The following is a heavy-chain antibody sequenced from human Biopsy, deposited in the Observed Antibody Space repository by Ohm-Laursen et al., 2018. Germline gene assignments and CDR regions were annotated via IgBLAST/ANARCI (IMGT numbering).Heavy chain of an antibody. CDR2: ISHDGSVK. V-gene: IGHV3-30*18. CDR1: GFTFSSYG. Sequence: SLRLSCSASGFTFSSYGMQWVRQAPGKGLEWVAVISHDGSVKHYADSVKGRFTISRDNAKNTLFLQMNSLRAEDTAVYYCAKEETAYSSTSLDYWGQGTLITVSS. J-gene: IGHJ4*02. CDR3: AKEETAYSSTSLDY. D-gene: IGHD6-13*01.